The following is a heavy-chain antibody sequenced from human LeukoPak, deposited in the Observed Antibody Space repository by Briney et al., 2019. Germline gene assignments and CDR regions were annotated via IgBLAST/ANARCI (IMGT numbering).Heavy chain of an antibody. CDR1: GGSISSSSYY. V-gene: IGHV4-39*01. Sequence: SETLSLTCTVSGGSISSSSYYWGWIRQPPGKGLEWIGSIYYSGSTYYNPSLKSRVTISVDTSKNQFSLKLSSVTAADTAVYYCASTYYDFWSGHYYFDYWGQGTLVTVSS. J-gene: IGHJ4*02. CDR2: IYYSGST. D-gene: IGHD3-3*01. CDR3: ASTYYDFWSGHYYFDY.